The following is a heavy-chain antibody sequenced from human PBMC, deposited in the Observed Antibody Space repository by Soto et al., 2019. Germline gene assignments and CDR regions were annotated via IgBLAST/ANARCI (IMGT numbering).Heavy chain of an antibody. CDR2: IYLSGST. CDR3: VRGKVGTNPNWLDP. D-gene: IGHD2-21*02. CDR1: GFSVSGSY. V-gene: IGHV3-66*01. J-gene: IGHJ5*02. Sequence: GGSLRLSCAASGFSVSGSYLYWVRQAPGKGLEWVSSIYLSGSTYYTDSVKGRFSISRDNSKNTLYLQMNSLGAEYTAIYYCVRGKVGTNPNWLDPWGQGSLVTVSS.